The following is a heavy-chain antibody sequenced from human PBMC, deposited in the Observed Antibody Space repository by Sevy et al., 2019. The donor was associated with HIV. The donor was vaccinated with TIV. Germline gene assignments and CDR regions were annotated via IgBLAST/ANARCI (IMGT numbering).Heavy chain of an antibody. V-gene: IGHV3-11*01. CDR2: INYSGDVI. CDR1: GFTFSDYW. Sequence: GGSLRLSCAASGFTFSDYWMTWVRQAPGKGLESISCINYSGDVIHYTDSVKGRFTISRDNAKKSLSLEMNSLRADDTAIYYCSRIPSPQLGRYVGMDVWGRGTTVTVS. J-gene: IGHJ6*02. D-gene: IGHD1-1*01. CDR3: SRIPSPQLGRYVGMDV.